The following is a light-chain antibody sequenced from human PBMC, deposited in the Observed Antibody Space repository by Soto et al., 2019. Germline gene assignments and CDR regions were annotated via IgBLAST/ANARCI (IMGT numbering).Light chain of an antibody. J-gene: IGKJ2*01. CDR2: DVS. CDR3: QQYKVYPYT. CDR1: QSLTGR. Sequence: DIQMTQSPSTLSASIGDTVTLTCRASQSLTGRLAWYQQKPGRPPKLLISDVSVLESGVPSRFSGSESGTDFTLTISSLRPDDFATFYCQQYKVYPYTFGQGTRLDI. V-gene: IGKV1-5*01.